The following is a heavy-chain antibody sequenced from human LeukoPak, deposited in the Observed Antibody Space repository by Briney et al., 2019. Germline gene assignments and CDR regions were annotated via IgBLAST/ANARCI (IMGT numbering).Heavy chain of an antibody. V-gene: IGHV3-23*01. CDR1: GFSFSSYA. CDR2: ISGSGGST. CDR3: AYSSSRNEKPD. D-gene: IGHD6-13*01. J-gene: IGHJ4*02. Sequence: GGSLRLSCAASGFSFSSYAMSWVRQAPGKGLEWVSAISGSGGSTYYADSVKGRFTISRDNSKNTLYLQMNSLRAEDTAVYYCAYSSSRNEKPDWGQGTLVTVSS.